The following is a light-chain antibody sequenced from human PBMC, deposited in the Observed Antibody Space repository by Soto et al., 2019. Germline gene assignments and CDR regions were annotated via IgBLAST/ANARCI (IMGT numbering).Light chain of an antibody. CDR1: QSVTSTY. J-gene: IGKJ1*01. CDR3: QQYGTSPQT. CDR2: AAY. V-gene: IGKV3-20*01. Sequence: DIVLTQSPGTLSLSPGERATLSCRASQSVTSTYLAWYQHRRGQAPRLLIYAAYSRATGIPDRFRGSGSGTDFTLTISRLEPEDFAVYYCQQYGTSPQTFGQGTKVEIK.